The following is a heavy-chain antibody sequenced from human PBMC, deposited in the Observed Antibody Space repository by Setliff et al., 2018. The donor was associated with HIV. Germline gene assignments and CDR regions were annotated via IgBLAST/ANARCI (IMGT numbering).Heavy chain of an antibody. CDR3: ARGLRSSTYYYYYYMDV. CDR1: GGSISSSSYY. V-gene: IGHV4-61*05. J-gene: IGHJ6*03. Sequence: SETLSLTCTVSGGSISSSSYYLGWIRQPPGKGLEWIGNIHTSGTTKYNPSLNSRVTISVDMSKNQFSLKLSSVTAADTAVYYCARGLRSSTYYYYYYMDVWGKGTTVTVS. CDR2: IHTSGTT. D-gene: IGHD6-6*01.